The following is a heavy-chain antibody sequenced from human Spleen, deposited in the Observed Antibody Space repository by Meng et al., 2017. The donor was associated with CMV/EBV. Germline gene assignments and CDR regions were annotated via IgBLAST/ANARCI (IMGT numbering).Heavy chain of an antibody. CDR2: VRTKGNNYAT. J-gene: IGHJ4*02. D-gene: IGHD2-8*01. V-gene: IGHV3-73*01. Sequence: CAASGFTFSGSTIRWVRQASGKGLEWVGHVRTKGNNYATAYAASVKGRFTISRDDSKSTAYVQMNSLKTEDTAVYYCTRHTSVLGDYWGQGTLVTVSS. CDR3: TRHTSVLGDY. CDR1: GFTFSGST.